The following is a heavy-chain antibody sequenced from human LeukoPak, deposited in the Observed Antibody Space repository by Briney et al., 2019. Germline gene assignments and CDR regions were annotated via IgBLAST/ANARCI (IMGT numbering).Heavy chain of an antibody. CDR3: ARGRITIFGVVID. V-gene: IGHV4-34*01. J-gene: IGHJ4*02. CDR2: INHSGST. Sequence: PSETLSLTCAVYGGSFSGYYWSWIRQPPGKGLEWIGEINHSGSTNYNPSLKSRVTISVDTSKNQFSLKLSSVTAADTAVYYCARGRITIFGVVIDWGQGTLVTVSS. CDR1: GGSFSGYY. D-gene: IGHD3-3*01.